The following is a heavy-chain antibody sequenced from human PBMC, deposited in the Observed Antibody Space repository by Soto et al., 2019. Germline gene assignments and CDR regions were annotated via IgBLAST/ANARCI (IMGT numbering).Heavy chain of an antibody. CDR1: GYTLTELS. V-gene: IGHV1-24*01. CDR2: FDPEDGET. Sequence: ASVKVSCKVSGYTLTELSMHWVRQAPGKGLEWMGGFDPEDGETIYARKFQGRVTMTEDTSTDTAYMELSSLRSEDTAVYYCATEGYSADAFDIWGQGTMVTVSS. CDR3: ATEGYSADAFDI. J-gene: IGHJ3*02. D-gene: IGHD5-12*01.